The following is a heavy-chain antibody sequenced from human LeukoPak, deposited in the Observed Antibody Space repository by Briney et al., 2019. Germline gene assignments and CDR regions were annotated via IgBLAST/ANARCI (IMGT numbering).Heavy chain of an antibody. D-gene: IGHD4-17*01. CDR3: AKEGTVSFHWYFDP. CDR1: GFTFSSYA. J-gene: IGHJ2*01. Sequence: GGSLRLSCAASGFTFSSYAMNWVRQAPGKGLEWVSAISGSGGSTYYADSVKGRFTISRDNSKNTLYLQMNSLRAEDTAVYFCAKEGTVSFHWYFDPWGRGTLVTVSS. CDR2: ISGSGGST. V-gene: IGHV3-23*01.